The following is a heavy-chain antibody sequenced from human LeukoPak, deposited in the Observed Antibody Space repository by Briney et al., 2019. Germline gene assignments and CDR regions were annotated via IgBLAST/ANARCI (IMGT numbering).Heavy chain of an antibody. CDR2: IYYSGST. V-gene: IGHV4-39*01. CDR3: ARAFGRITIFGVAPVYFDY. J-gene: IGHJ4*02. CDR1: GGSISSSSSY. Sequence: PSETLSLTCTVSGGSISSSSSYWGWIRQPPGKGLEWIGNIYYSGSTYCNPSLKSRVSISVDTSKNQFSLKLRSLTAADTAVYYCARAFGRITIFGVAPVYFDYWGQGTLVTVSS. D-gene: IGHD3-3*01.